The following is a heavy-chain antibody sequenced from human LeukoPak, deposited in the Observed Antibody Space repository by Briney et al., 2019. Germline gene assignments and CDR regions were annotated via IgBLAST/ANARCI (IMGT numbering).Heavy chain of an antibody. CDR3: ARDQGYSSSSDGFDY. J-gene: IGHJ4*02. CDR1: GFTFSSYS. D-gene: IGHD6-6*01. V-gene: IGHV3-21*01. Sequence: GGSLRLSCAASGFTFSSYSMNWVHQAPGKGLEWVSSISSSSSYIYYADSVKGRFTISRDNAKNSLYLQMNSLRAEDTAVYYCARDQGYSSSSDGFDYWGQGTLVTVSS. CDR2: ISSSSSYI.